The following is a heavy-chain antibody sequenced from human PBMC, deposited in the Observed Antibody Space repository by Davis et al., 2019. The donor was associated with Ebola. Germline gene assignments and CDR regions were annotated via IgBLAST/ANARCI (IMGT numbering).Heavy chain of an antibody. CDR3: AHLGPQRYCSGGGCHGYLDY. D-gene: IGHD2-15*01. Sequence: ASVKVSCKASGYTFTGYYMHWVRQAPGKGLEWMGGFDPEDGETIYAQKFQGRVTITADESTRTAYMEVNGLRSEDTAVYYCAHLGPQRYCSGGGCHGYLDYWGQGTLVTVSS. V-gene: IGHV1-24*01. J-gene: IGHJ4*02. CDR2: FDPEDGET. CDR1: GYTFTGYY.